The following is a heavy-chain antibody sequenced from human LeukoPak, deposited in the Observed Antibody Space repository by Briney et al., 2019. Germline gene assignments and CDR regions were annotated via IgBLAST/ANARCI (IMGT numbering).Heavy chain of an antibody. CDR2: IIPILGIA. CDR1: GGTFSSYA. J-gene: IGHJ4*02. D-gene: IGHD6-6*01. V-gene: IGHV1-69*04. CDR3: AIADSIASRADY. Sequence: GASVKVSCKASGGTFSSYAISWVRQAPGQGLEWTGRIIPILGIANYAQKFQGRVTITADKSTSTAYMELSSLRSEDTAVYYCAIADSIASRADYWGQGTLVTVSS.